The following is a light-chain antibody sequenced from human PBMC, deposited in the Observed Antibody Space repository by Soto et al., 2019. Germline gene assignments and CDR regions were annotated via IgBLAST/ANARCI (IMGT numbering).Light chain of an antibody. CDR3: QQYDNSHRT. V-gene: IGKV3-20*01. CDR1: QSVSSNY. J-gene: IGKJ1*01. Sequence: EIVLTQSPGTLSLSPGERATLSCRASQSVSSNYFAWYQQKRGQAPRLRIYGASSRATGIPPRFSGSGSGTVFTLTISRLEPEDFPVYYYQQYDNSHRTFGQGTKVEI. CDR2: GAS.